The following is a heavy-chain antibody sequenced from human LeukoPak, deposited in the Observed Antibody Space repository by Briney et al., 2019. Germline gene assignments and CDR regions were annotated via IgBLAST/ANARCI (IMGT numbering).Heavy chain of an antibody. CDR1: GGSISSGGYY. CDR2: IYHSGST. Sequence: SQTLSLTCTVSGGSISSGGYYWSWIRQPPGKGLEWIGYIYHSGSTYYNPSLKSRVTISVDRSKNQFSLKLSSVTAADTAVYYCASLRPRSGYSYYFDYWGQGTLVTVSS. V-gene: IGHV4-30-2*01. CDR3: ASLRPRSGYSYYFDY. D-gene: IGHD3-22*01. J-gene: IGHJ4*02.